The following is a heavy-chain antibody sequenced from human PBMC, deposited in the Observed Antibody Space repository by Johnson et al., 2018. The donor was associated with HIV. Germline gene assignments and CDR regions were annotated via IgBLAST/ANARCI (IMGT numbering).Heavy chain of an antibody. Sequence: VPLVESGGGLVQPGGSLRLSCAASGFTFSNYGMHWVRQAPGKGLEWVAFIRYDGSNKYYGDSVKGRFTISRDNSKNTLYVQMNSLRIEDTAVYYCSKMSRVIQDAFDIWGQGAMVSVSA. D-gene: IGHD2-21*01. J-gene: IGHJ3*02. CDR3: SKMSRVIQDAFDI. CDR2: IRYDGSNK. V-gene: IGHV3-30*02. CDR1: GFTFSNYG.